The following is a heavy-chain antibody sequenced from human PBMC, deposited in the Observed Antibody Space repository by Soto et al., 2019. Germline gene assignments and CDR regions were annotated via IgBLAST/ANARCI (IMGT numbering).Heavy chain of an antibody. CDR1: GFTFSSYE. D-gene: IGHD3-22*01. J-gene: IGHJ3*02. CDR2: ISSSGSTI. CDR3: ALFLSMISGAFDI. V-gene: IGHV3-48*03. Sequence: EVQLVESGGGLVQPGGSLRLSCAASGFTFSSYEMNWVRQAPGKGLEWVSYISSSGSTIYYADSVKGRFTISRDNAKNSLYLVMKSLRAEGTAVYYCALFLSMISGAFDIWGQGTMVTVSS.